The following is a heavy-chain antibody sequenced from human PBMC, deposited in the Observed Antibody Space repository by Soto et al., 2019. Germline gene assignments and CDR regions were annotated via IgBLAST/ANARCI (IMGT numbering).Heavy chain of an antibody. CDR3: AKVRSTTIFDVVSLFDY. J-gene: IGHJ4*02. Sequence: GGSLRLSCVASGFTFTSSSMHWVRQAPGKGLEWVAYVSIDGNTKYYADSVKGRFTVSRDNSKNTLYLQMNSLRAEDTAVYYCAKVRSTTIFDVVSLFDYWGQGTLVTVSS. V-gene: IGHV3-30*07. D-gene: IGHD3-3*01. CDR2: VSIDGNTK. CDR1: GFTFTSSS.